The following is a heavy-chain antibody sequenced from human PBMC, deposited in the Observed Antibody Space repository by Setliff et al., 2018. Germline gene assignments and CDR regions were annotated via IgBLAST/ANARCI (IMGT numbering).Heavy chain of an antibody. CDR1: GYTLSNSI. J-gene: IGHJ4*02. D-gene: IGHD2-8*01. Sequence: ASVKVSCKASGYTLSNSILSWVRQAPGQGLEWMGWISAYNGKTYFAQKFQDRITLTTETSTNTGYLELRGLRSDDTAVYYCLRLVRYCTKIACQATSGDEVWGLGTLVTVSS. V-gene: IGHV1-18*01. CDR3: LRLVRYCTKIACQATSGDEV. CDR2: ISAYNGKT.